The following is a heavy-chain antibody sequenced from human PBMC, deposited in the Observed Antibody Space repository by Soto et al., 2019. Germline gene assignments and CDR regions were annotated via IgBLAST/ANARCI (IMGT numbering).Heavy chain of an antibody. J-gene: IGHJ6*03. CDR2: IYSGGST. V-gene: IGHV3-66*01. CDR3: ASLYGSGSYYNGEPYYYYYMDV. D-gene: IGHD3-10*01. Sequence: PGGSLRLSCAASGFTVSSNYMSWVRQAPGKGLEWVSVIYSGGSTYYADSVKGRFTISRDNSKNTLYLQMNSLRAEDTAVYYCASLYGSGSYYNGEPYYYYYMDVWGKGTTVTVSS. CDR1: GFTVSSNY.